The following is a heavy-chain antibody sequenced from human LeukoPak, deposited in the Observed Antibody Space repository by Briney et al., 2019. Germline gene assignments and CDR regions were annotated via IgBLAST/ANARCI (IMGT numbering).Heavy chain of an antibody. V-gene: IGHV1-18*01. D-gene: IGHD5-12*01. CDR1: LYTFTSYG. J-gene: IGHJ4*02. CDR3: ARGTAFDSWLRPFGY. Sequence: ASVHDSFKASLYTFTSYGISWVRQAPGQGLEWMGCISAYNGNTNYAQKLQGRVTMTTDTPTSTAYMEVSSLRSEDAAVYYCARGTAFDSWLRPFGYWGQGTLVTVSS. CDR2: ISAYNGNT.